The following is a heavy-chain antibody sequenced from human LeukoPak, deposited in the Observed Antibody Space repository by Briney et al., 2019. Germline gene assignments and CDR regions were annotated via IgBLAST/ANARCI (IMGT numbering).Heavy chain of an antibody. CDR2: ISGYNGKT. J-gene: IGHJ5*02. Sequence: ASVKVSCKASGYTFSSYGISWVRQAPGQGLEWMGWISGYNGKTHYAQKVQGRVTMTRDMSTRTVYMELSSLRSEDTAVYYCARGGSFGGLAFDPWGQGTLVTVSS. CDR1: GYTFSSYG. V-gene: IGHV1-18*01. D-gene: IGHD1-26*01. CDR3: ARGGSFGGLAFDP.